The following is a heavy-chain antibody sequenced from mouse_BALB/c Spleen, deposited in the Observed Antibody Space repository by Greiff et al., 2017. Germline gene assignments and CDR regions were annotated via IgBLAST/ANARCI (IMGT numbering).Heavy chain of an antibody. CDR2: ISSGGSYT. V-gene: IGHV5-9-4*01. CDR1: GFTFISYA. Sequence: EVMLVESGGGLVKPGGSLKLSCAASGFTFISYAMSWVRQSPEKRLEWVAEISSGGSYTYYPDTVTGRFTISRDNAKNTLYLEMSSLRSEDTAMYYCAREDYGSSYVGFDYWGQGTTLIVSS. CDR3: AREDYGSSYVGFDY. J-gene: IGHJ2*01. D-gene: IGHD1-1*01.